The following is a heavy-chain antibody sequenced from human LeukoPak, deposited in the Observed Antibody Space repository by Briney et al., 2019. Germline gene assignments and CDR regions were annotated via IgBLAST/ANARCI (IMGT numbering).Heavy chain of an antibody. Sequence: GGSLRLSCAASGFTFSSYEMNWVRQAPGKGLEWVSYISSSGTTIYYADSVKGRFTISRDNAKNSLYLQMNSLRAEDTAVYYCARELSYDSSGYYANWFDPWGQGTLVTVSS. CDR2: ISSSGTTI. D-gene: IGHD3-22*01. V-gene: IGHV3-48*03. CDR1: GFTFSSYE. CDR3: ARELSYDSSGYYANWFDP. J-gene: IGHJ5*02.